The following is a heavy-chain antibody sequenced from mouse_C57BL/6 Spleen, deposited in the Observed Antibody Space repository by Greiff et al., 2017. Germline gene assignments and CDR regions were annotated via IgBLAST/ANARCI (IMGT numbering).Heavy chain of an antibody. D-gene: IGHD2-5*01. V-gene: IGHV1-61*01. J-gene: IGHJ2*01. Sequence: VKLQQPGAELVRPGSSVKLSCKASGYTFTSYWMDWVKQRPGQGLEWIGNIYPSDSETHYNQKFKDKATLTVDKSSSTAYMQLSSLTSEDSAVYYCAREAYYSNYVYFDYWGQGTTLTVSS. CDR2: IYPSDSET. CDR1: GYTFTSYW. CDR3: AREAYYSNYVYFDY.